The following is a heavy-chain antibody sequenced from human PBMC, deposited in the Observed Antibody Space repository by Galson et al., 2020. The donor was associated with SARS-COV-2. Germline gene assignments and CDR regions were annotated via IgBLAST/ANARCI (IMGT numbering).Heavy chain of an antibody. J-gene: IGHJ5*02. Sequence: SGPTLVKPTQTLTLTCTFSGFSLSTSGVGVGWIRQPPGKALEWLALIYWDDDKRYSPSLKSRLTITKDTSKNQVVLTMTNMDPVDTATYYCAHSQELRYFDWLSISGWFDPWGQGTLVTVSS. CDR2: IYWDDDK. D-gene: IGHD3-9*01. V-gene: IGHV2-5*02. CDR3: AHSQELRYFDWLSISGWFDP. CDR1: GFSLSTSGVG.